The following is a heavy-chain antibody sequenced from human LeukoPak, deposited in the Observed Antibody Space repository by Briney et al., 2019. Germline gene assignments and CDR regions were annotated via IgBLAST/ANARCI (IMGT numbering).Heavy chain of an antibody. CDR1: GFTFSSYS. V-gene: IGHV3-48*01. CDR2: IRSSSSTI. Sequence: GGSLRLSRAASGFTFSSYSMNWVRQAPGKGLEWVSYIRSSSSTIYYADSVKGRFTISRDNAKNSLYLQLNSLRAEDTAVYYCARDPWAAAGPEGFDLWGRGTLVTVSS. CDR3: ARDPWAAAGPEGFDL. D-gene: IGHD6-13*01. J-gene: IGHJ2*01.